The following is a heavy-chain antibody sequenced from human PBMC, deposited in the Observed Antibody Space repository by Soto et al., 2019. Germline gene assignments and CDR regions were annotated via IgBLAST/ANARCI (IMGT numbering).Heavy chain of an antibody. CDR1: GGSINSAAYY. CDR2: ISHTAST. Sequence: SETLSLTCTVSGGSINSAAYYWSWIRQHPVKGLEWIGYISHTASTYYNPSLRSRVTMAVDTSKNQFSLKLTSVTAADTAVYYCARERVAFKTDWFHPWGQGTLVTVSS. V-gene: IGHV4-31*03. J-gene: IGHJ5*02. D-gene: IGHD2-15*01. CDR3: ARERVAFKTDWFHP.